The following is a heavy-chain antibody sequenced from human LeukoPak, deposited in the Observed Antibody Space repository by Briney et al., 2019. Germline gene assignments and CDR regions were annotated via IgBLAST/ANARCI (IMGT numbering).Heavy chain of an antibody. CDR3: ARADGYCSGGSCRYSYYMDV. Sequence: ASVKVSCKASGYTFTKYYMHWVRQAPGQGLEWMGIINPSDGSTSYAQRFQGRVTMTRDTSTSTAYMELSSLRSEDTAVYYCARADGYCSGGSCRYSYYMDVWGKGTTVTVSS. J-gene: IGHJ6*03. D-gene: IGHD2-15*01. CDR2: INPSDGST. V-gene: IGHV1-46*01. CDR1: GYTFTKYY.